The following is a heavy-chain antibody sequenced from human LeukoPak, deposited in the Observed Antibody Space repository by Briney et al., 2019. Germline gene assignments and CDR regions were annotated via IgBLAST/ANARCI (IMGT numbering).Heavy chain of an antibody. D-gene: IGHD3-22*01. CDR2: IYTSGST. V-gene: IGHV4-61*02. CDR1: PGSTTTGSYY. J-gene: IGHJ6*03. Sequence: SQTLSLTCTLSPGSTTTGSYYWSWIRQPAGSGREWFALIYTSGSTDYNLSLKSRVTISVDTSKNQFSLKLSSVTAADTAVYYCARAGRTYYYDSSGYPPSTTRADVWGKGSTVTVSS. CDR3: ARAGRTYYYDSSGYPPSTTRADV.